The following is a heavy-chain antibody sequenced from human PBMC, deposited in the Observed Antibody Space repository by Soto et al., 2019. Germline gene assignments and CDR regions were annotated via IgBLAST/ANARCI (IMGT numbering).Heavy chain of an antibody. CDR3: AKEGGYSSSSPSYNLFDP. D-gene: IGHD6-6*01. V-gene: IGHV3-23*01. CDR2: ISGSGGST. CDR1: GFTFSSYA. J-gene: IGHJ5*02. Sequence: EVQLLESGGGLVQPGGSLRLSCAASGFTFSSYAMSWVRQAPGKGLEWVSAISGSGGSTYYADSVKGRFTISRDNSKNTLYLQMNSLRAADTAVYYCAKEGGYSSSSPSYNLFDPWGQGNLVNVSS.